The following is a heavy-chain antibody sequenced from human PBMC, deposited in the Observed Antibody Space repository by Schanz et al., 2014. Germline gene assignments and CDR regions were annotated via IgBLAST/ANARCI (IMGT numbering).Heavy chain of an antibody. D-gene: IGHD2-21*02. CDR3: AKDLGVDCGDGCFNWYFDL. CDR2: IGVDGTTT. Sequence: EVQLLESGGGLVQPGGSLRLSCAASGFTFSTSAMSWVRQVPGKGLEWVSVIGVDGTTTYYADSVKGRFTISRDNSKNTLYLQMNSLRPEDTAVYFCAKDLGVDCGDGCFNWYFDLWGRGTLVTVSS. CDR1: GFTFSTSA. V-gene: IGHV3-23*01. J-gene: IGHJ2*01.